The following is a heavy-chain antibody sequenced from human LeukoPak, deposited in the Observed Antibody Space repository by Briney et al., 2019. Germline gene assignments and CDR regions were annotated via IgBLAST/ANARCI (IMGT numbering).Heavy chain of an antibody. J-gene: IGHJ4*02. CDR1: GFTFSSYA. D-gene: IGHD2-2*01. CDR3: AKSIVVVPAGLRTDY. CDR2: ISGNIGST. Sequence: GGSLRLSCAASGFTFSSYAMSWVRQAPGKGLEWVSTISGNIGSTYYADSVKGRFTISRDNSKNTLYLQMNSLRAEDTAVYYCAKSIVVVPAGLRTDYWGQGTLVTVSS. V-gene: IGHV3-23*01.